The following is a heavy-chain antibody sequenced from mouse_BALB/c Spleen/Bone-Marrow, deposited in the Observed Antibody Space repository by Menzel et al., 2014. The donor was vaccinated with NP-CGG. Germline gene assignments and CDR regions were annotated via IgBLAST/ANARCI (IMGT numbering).Heavy chain of an antibody. D-gene: IGHD2-3*01. CDR1: GYTFTNFW. J-gene: IGHJ4*01. CDR3: ARYDYAMDY. CDR2: IAPGTGTT. Sequence: DLVKPGASVKLSCKASGYTFTNFWINWIKQRPGQGLEWIGRIAPGTGTTYYNEMFKGKATLTVDTSSSTAYIQLSSLPSVDSAVYFCARYDYAMDYWGQGTSVTVSS. V-gene: IGHV1S41*01.